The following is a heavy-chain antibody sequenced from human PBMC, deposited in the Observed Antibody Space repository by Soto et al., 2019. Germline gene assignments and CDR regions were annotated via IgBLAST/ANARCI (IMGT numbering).Heavy chain of an antibody. J-gene: IGHJ3*02. CDR2: IKQDGSEK. Sequence: EVQLVESGGGLVQPGRSLRLSCAASGFTFSSYWMSWVRQAPGKGLEWVANIKQDGSEKYYVDSVKGRFTISRDNAKNSLYLQMNSLRAEDTAVYYCARGYCGGDCYHIDAFDIWGQGTMVTVFS. D-gene: IGHD2-21*01. CDR1: GFTFSSYW. CDR3: ARGYCGGDCYHIDAFDI. V-gene: IGHV3-7*01.